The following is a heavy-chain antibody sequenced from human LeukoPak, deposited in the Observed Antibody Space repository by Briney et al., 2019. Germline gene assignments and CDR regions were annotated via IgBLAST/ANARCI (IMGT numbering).Heavy chain of an antibody. CDR1: GYTFTGYY. J-gene: IGHJ6*02. CDR3: ARDQLEWLRLYGMDV. D-gene: IGHD5-24*01. Sequence: ASVKVSGQASGYTFTGYYMHWVRQAPGQGLEWMGWINPNSGGTNYAQKFQGRVTMTRDTSISTAYMELSRLRSDDTAVYYCARDQLEWLRLYGMDVWGQGTTVTVSS. CDR2: INPNSGGT. V-gene: IGHV1-2*02.